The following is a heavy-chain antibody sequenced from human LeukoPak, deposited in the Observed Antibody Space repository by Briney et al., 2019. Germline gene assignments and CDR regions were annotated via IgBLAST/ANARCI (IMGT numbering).Heavy chain of an antibody. CDR3: ATFHCSSTSCYPNYGMDV. CDR1: GGSISSGGYS. J-gene: IGHJ6*02. CDR2: IYHSGST. V-gene: IGHV4-30-2*01. Sequence: PSQTLSLTCAVSGGSISSGGYSWSWIRQPPGKGLEWIGYIYHSGSTYYNPSLKSRVTISVDRSKNQFSLKLSSVTAADTAVYYGATFHCSSTSCYPNYGMDVWGQGTTVTVSS. D-gene: IGHD2-2*01.